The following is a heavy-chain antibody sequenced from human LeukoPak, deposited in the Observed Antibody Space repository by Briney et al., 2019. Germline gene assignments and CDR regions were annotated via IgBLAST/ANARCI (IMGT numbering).Heavy chain of an antibody. CDR3: ARDHLVSGSYD. J-gene: IGHJ4*02. CDR2: ISYDGSSK. V-gene: IGHV3-30-3*01. D-gene: IGHD3-16*01. CDR1: GFTFSSYA. Sequence: GGSMRLSCAASGFTFSSYAMHWVRQAPGKGLEWVAVISYDGSSKYYADSVKGRFTISRDNSKNTLYLQMNSLRAEDTAVYYCARDHLVSGSYDWGQGTLVTVSS.